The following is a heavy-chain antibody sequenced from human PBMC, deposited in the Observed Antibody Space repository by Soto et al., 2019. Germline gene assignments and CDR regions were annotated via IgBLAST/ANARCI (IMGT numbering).Heavy chain of an antibody. CDR2: ISAYNGNT. CDR3: ARDHHRDYSSDY. V-gene: IGHV1-18*01. J-gene: IGHJ4*02. Sequence: QVQLVQSGAEVKKPGASVKVTCKASGYTFTSYGSSWVRQAPGQGLEWMGWISAYNGNTNYAEKLQGRVTMTTDTSTSTAYMELRSLRSDDTAVYYSARDHHRDYSSDYWGQGTLVTVSS. D-gene: IGHD2-21*02. CDR1: GYTFTSYG.